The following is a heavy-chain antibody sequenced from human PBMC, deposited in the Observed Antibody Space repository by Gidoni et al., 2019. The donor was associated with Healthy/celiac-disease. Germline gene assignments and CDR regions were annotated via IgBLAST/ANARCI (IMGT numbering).Heavy chain of an antibody. Sequence: QVQLVASGGGVVQLGRSLRLSCPAPGFTFSSYAMHWVRQAPGKGLEWVAVISYDGSNKYYADSVKGRFTISRDNSKNTLYLQMNSLRAEDTAVYYCARVGLGSYYGMDVWGQGTTVTVSS. CDR1: GFTFSSYA. D-gene: IGHD3-16*01. V-gene: IGHV3-30-3*01. CDR2: ISYDGSNK. CDR3: ARVGLGSYYGMDV. J-gene: IGHJ6*02.